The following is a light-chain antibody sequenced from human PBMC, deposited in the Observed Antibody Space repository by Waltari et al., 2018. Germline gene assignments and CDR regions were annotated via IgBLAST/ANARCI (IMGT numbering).Light chain of an antibody. CDR3: QQHDNVPRT. CDR2: DAS. CDR1: QDISNY. V-gene: IGKV1-33*01. J-gene: IGKJ3*01. Sequence: DIQMTQSPSSLSASVGDRVTITCQASQDISNYLNWYQQKPGKAPELLIYDASNLGIGVPSRFSGSGSRTDFTFTISGLQPEDNATYYCQQHDNVPRTFGPGTKVDIK.